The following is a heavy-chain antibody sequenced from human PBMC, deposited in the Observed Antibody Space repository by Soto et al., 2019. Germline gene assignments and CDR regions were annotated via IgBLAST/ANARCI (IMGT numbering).Heavy chain of an antibody. Sequence: GGSLRLSCAASGFTFSSYDRNWVRQAPGKGLEWVSYISSSSSTIYHADSVKGRFTISRDNAKNSLYLQMNSLRAEDTAVYYCARDFGARGYWGQGTLVTVSS. D-gene: IGHD1-26*01. V-gene: IGHV3-48*01. CDR3: ARDFGARGY. J-gene: IGHJ4*02. CDR1: GFTFSSYD. CDR2: ISSSSSTI.